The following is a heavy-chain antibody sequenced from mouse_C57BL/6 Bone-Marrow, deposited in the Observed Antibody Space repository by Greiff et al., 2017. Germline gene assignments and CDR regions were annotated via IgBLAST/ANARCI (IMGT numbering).Heavy chain of an antibody. D-gene: IGHD1-1*01. CDR2: ISSGGSYT. CDR3: ARQIVATSYYFDY. J-gene: IGHJ2*01. Sequence: EVQLQQSGGDLVKPGGSLKLSCAASGFTFSSYGMSWVRQTPDKRLEWVATISSGGSYTYYPDSVKGRCTISRDNAKNTLYLQMSSLKSEDTAMYYCARQIVATSYYFDYWGQGTTLTVSS. V-gene: IGHV5-6*01. CDR1: GFTFSSYG.